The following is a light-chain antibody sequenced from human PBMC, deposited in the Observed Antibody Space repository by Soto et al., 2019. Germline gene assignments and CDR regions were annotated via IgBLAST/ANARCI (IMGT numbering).Light chain of an antibody. Sequence: DIQMTQSPSTLSASVGDRVTITCRASQSISSWLAWYQQKPGKAPKLLIYDASSLESGVPSRFSGSGSGTEFTLIISILQPDDFATYYCQQYNSYLWTFGQGAKVDIK. CDR2: DAS. CDR3: QQYNSYLWT. J-gene: IGKJ1*01. CDR1: QSISSW. V-gene: IGKV1-5*01.